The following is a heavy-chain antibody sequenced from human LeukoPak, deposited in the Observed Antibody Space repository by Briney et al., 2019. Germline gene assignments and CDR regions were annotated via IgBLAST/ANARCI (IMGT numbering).Heavy chain of an antibody. J-gene: IGHJ4*02. CDR2: ISSSSSTI. Sequence: PGGSLRLSCAASGFTFSSYSMNWVRQAPGKGLEWVSYISSSSSTIYYADSVKGRFTISRDNAKNSLYLQMNSLRAEDTAVYYCAKFDFRGFGDLLGGWGQGTLVTVSS. V-gene: IGHV3-48*01. CDR1: GFTFSSYS. CDR3: AKFDFRGFGDLLGG. D-gene: IGHD3-10*01.